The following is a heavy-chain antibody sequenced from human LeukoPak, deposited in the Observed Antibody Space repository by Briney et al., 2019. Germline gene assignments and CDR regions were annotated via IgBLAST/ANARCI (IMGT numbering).Heavy chain of an antibody. V-gene: IGHV3-30*04. CDR2: ISYDGSNE. D-gene: IGHD4-17*01. Sequence: GGSLRLSCAASGFTFSSYVMHWVRQAPGKGLEWVAIISYDGSNEYYADSVKGRFTISRDNSNNTLYLQMNSLRAEDTAVYYCAKGRTVTNHPYYLDYWGQGTLVTVSS. J-gene: IGHJ4*02. CDR1: GFTFSSYV. CDR3: AKGRTVTNHPYYLDY.